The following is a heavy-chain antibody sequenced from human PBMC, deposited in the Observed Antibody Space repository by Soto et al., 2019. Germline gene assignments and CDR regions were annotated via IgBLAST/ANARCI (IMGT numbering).Heavy chain of an antibody. Sequence: GXSVKVSFKASGYTFTSYGISWVRQAPGQGLEWMGWISAYNGNTNYAQKLQGRVTMTTDTSTSTAYMELRSLRSDDTAVYYCARDGMMVVAATQDYYYGMDVWGQGSTVTVSS. D-gene: IGHD2-15*01. J-gene: IGHJ6*02. CDR1: GYTFTSYG. V-gene: IGHV1-18*04. CDR2: ISAYNGNT. CDR3: ARDGMMVVAATQDYYYGMDV.